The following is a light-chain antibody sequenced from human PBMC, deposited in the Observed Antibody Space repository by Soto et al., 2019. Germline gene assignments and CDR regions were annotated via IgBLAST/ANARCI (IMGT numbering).Light chain of an antibody. V-gene: IGKV1-5*01. CDR2: DAS. J-gene: IGKJ1*01. Sequence: DIQMTQSPSTLSGSVGDRVTITCRASQTISSWLAWYQQKPGKAPKVLIYDASSWAGGVPSRFTGSGSGTEFTLTINSLQPDDFATYYCQQYSVYWTFGQGTKVDNK. CDR3: QQYSVYWT. CDR1: QTISSW.